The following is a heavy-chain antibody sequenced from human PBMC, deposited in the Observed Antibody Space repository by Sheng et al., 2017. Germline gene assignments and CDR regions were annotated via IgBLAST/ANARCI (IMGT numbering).Heavy chain of an antibody. D-gene: IGHD5-12*01. CDR2: INHDESQK. CDR3: ARDPYSGYGLVDAFDF. J-gene: IGHJ3*01. V-gene: IGHV3-7*01. CDR1: GFTFSSFW. Sequence: EVQLVESGGGLVQPGGSLRLSCAASGFTFSSFWMTWVRQAPGKGLEWVANINHDESQKSYADSVKGRFTISRDNSKNSLYLQMTNLRVEDTALYYCARDPYSGYGLVDAFDFWGQGTLLTVSS.